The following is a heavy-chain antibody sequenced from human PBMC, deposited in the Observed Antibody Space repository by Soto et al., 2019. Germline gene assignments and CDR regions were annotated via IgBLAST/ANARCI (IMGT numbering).Heavy chain of an antibody. D-gene: IGHD6-19*01. V-gene: IGHV3-48*01. J-gene: IGHJ4*02. CDR1: GFTFSSYS. CDR3: ARQAVAGTFFDY. Sequence: GGSLRLSCAASGFTFSSYSMNWVRQAPGKGLEWVAFIRSNSSNIYYADSVKGRFTISRDNSKNTLYLQMNSLRAEDTAVYYCARQAVAGTFFDYWGQGTLVTV. CDR2: IRSNSSNI.